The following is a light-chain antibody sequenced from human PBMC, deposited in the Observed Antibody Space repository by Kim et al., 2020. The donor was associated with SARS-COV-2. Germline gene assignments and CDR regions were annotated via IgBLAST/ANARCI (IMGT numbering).Light chain of an antibody. CDR2: AAS. J-gene: IGKJ1*01. V-gene: IGKV1-39*01. CDR3: QQSYSTSRT. Sequence: GSAGDRVTITCRASQSISSYLNWYQQKPGKAPKLLIYAASSLQSGVPSRFSGSGSGTDFTLTISSLQPEDFATYYCQQSYSTSRTFGQGTKVDIK. CDR1: QSISSY.